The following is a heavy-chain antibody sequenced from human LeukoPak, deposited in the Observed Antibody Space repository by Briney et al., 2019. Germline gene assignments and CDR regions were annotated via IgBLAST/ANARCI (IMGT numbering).Heavy chain of an antibody. CDR2: LNWNGGRT. J-gene: IGHJ3*02. Sequence: GGSLRLSCAASGFKSDDHGMSWVSQVPGKGLEWVSGLNWNGGRTGYAESVKGRFTISRDNAKNSLYLQMNSLRAEDTAFYYCAKDRSFIGLDIWGQGTMVIASS. D-gene: IGHD1-26*01. CDR1: GFKSDDHG. CDR3: AKDRSFIGLDI. V-gene: IGHV3-20*04.